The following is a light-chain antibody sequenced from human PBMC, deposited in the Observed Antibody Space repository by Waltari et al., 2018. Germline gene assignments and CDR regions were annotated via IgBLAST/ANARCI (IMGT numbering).Light chain of an antibody. CDR3: CSYAGDSPYV. V-gene: IGLV2-23*01. J-gene: IGLJ1*01. CDR1: SSDVGRYNL. CDR2: EGS. Sequence: QSALTQPASVSGSPGQSITIPCTGTSSDVGRYNLVSWYQQHPGKAPKLMIYEGSKRPSGVSNRFSGSKSGNTDSLTISGLQAEDEADYYCCSYAGDSPYVFGTGTKVTVL.